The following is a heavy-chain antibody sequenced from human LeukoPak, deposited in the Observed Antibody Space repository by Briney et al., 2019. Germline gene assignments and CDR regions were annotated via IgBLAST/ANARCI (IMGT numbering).Heavy chain of an antibody. D-gene: IGHD2-2*01. CDR3: ARHYCSSTSCLLDY. CDR1: GGSISSSSYY. CDR2: IYHSGST. J-gene: IGHJ4*02. V-gene: IGHV4-39*01. Sequence: SETLSLTCTVSGGSISSSSYYWGWVRQPPGKGLEWIGSIYHSGSTYYNPSLKSRVTISVDTSKNQFSLKLSSVTAADTAVYYCARHYCSSTSCLLDYWGQGTLVTVSS.